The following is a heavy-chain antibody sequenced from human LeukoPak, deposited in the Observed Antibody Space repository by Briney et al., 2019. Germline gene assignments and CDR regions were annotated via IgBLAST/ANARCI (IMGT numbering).Heavy chain of an antibody. D-gene: IGHD3-3*01. J-gene: IGHJ4*02. V-gene: IGHV5-51*01. CDR2: IYPGDSDT. CDR1: GYSFTSYW. Sequence: GESLKISCKSSGYSFTSYWIGWVRQMPGKGLEWMGIIYPGDSDTRYSPSFQGQVTISADKSISTAYLQWSSLKASDTAMYYCARPYYDFWSGYPSYYFDYWGQGTLVTVSS. CDR3: ARPYYDFWSGYPSYYFDY.